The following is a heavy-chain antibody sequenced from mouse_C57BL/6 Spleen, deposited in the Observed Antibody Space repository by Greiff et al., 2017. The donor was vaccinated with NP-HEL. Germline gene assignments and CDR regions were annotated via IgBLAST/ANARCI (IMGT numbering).Heavy chain of an antibody. J-gene: IGHJ2*01. D-gene: IGHD2-3*01. Sequence: QVQLQQSGAELVKPGASVKISCKASGYAFSSYWMNWVKQRPGKGLEWIGQIYPGDGDTNYNGKFKGKATLTADKSSSTAYMQLSSLTSEDSAVYFCARGVYDGYLDYWGQGTTLTVSS. CDR1: GYAFSSYW. V-gene: IGHV1-80*01. CDR3: ARGVYDGYLDY. CDR2: IYPGDGDT.